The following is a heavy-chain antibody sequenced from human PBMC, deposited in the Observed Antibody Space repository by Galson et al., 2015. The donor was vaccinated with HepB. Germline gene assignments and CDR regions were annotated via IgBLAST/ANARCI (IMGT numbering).Heavy chain of an antibody. Sequence: SLRLSCAASGFTFSSYWMSWVRQAPGKGPKWVANIKQDGSEKYYVDSVKGRFTISRDNAKKSLYLQMNSLRAEDTAVYYCARDGPKVRGVVSYPTPYYYYSMDVWGQGTTVTVSS. CDR2: IKQDGSEK. V-gene: IGHV3-7*03. J-gene: IGHJ6*02. CDR3: ARDGPKVRGVVSYPTPYYYYSMDV. D-gene: IGHD3-10*01. CDR1: GFTFSSYW.